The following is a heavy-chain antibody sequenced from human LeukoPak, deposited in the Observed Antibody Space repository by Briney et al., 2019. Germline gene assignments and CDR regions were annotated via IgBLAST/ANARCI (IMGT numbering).Heavy chain of an antibody. V-gene: IGHV3-23*01. Sequence: PGGSLRLSCAASGFTFSSYGMSWVRQAPGKGLEWVSAISGSGGSTYYADSVKGRFTISRDNSKNTLYLQMNSLRAEDTAVYYCAKGKDPYDILTGCDYWGQGTLVTVSS. CDR3: AKGKDPYDILTGCDY. CDR2: ISGSGGST. CDR1: GFTFSSYG. D-gene: IGHD3-9*01. J-gene: IGHJ4*02.